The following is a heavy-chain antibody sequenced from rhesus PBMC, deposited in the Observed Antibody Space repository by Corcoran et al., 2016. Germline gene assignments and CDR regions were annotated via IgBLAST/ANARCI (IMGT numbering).Heavy chain of an antibody. CDR1: GYSISSGYG. Sequence: QVQLQESGPGLVKPSETLSLTCAVSGYSISSGYGWSWIRQPPGKGLEWIGDIGGSSGSTNYNPSLKSRVTSSKDTSKNQFSLKLSSVTAADTAVYYCARGYCTSTTCWNFDYWGQGVLVTVSS. D-gene: IGHD2-2*01. J-gene: IGHJ4*01. CDR2: IGGSSGST. V-gene: IGHV4-127*01. CDR3: ARGYCTSTTCWNFDY.